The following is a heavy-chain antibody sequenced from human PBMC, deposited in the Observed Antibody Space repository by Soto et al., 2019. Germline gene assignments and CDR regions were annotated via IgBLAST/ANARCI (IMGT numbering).Heavy chain of an antibody. CDR1: GFSFSTSI. CDR3: ARGIASTSLVTFDV. CDR2: ISSTSSNI. J-gene: IGHJ3*01. V-gene: IGHV3-21*02. Sequence: EVLLVESGGGLVKPGGSLRLSCVASGFSFSTSIMHWVRQAPGKGLEWIATISSTSSNIYYAGSVKGRFSISRDNPKNSLFLQMISLRAYDMAVYYCARGIASTSLVTFDVWAQGTMVTVS. D-gene: IGHD1-1*01.